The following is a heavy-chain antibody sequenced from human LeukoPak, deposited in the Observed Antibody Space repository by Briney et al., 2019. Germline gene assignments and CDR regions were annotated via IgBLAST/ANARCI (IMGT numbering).Heavy chain of an antibody. CDR2: IGAYNGNT. J-gene: IGHJ5*02. V-gene: IGHV1-18*01. Sequence: ASVKVSCKASGYPSSDYGFTWVRQAPGQGLEWMGWIGAYNGNTDYAQKFQDRVTLTIDTSTSTAYLDLRSLRSDDTAVYYCATVKRAVSDTWLDLWGQGTLVTVSS. CDR1: GYPSSDYG. D-gene: IGHD6-19*01. CDR3: ATVKRAVSDTWLDL.